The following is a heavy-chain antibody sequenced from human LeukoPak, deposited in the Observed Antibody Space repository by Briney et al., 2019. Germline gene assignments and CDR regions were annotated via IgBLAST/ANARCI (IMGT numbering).Heavy chain of an antibody. CDR1: GFTFTSSA. CDR3: AAHPGYSYGKPYYGMDV. V-gene: IGHV1-58*01. J-gene: IGHJ6*02. Sequence: SVKVSFKASGFTFTSSAVQWVRQARGQRLEWIGWIVVGSGNTNYAQKFQERVTITRDMSTSTAYMELSSLRSEDTAVYYCAAHPGYSYGKPYYGMDVWGQGTTVTVS. D-gene: IGHD5-18*01. CDR2: IVVGSGNT.